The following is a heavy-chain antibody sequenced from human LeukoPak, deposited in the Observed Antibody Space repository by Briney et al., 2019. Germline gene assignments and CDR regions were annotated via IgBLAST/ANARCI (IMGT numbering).Heavy chain of an antibody. CDR2: IYYSGST. CDR1: GGSISSSSYY. J-gene: IGHJ4*02. Sequence: SETLSLTCTVSGGSISSSSYYWGWIRQPPGKGLEWIGSIYYSGSTYYNPSLKSRVTISVDTSKNQFSLKLSSVTAADTAVYYCARALVSTSPYFDYWGQGTLVTVSS. CDR3: ARALVSTSPYFDY. D-gene: IGHD6-6*01. V-gene: IGHV4-39*07.